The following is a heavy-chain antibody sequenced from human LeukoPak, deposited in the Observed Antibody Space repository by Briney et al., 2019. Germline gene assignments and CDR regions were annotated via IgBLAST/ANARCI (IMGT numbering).Heavy chain of an antibody. V-gene: IGHV1-69*05. J-gene: IGHJ5*02. D-gene: IGHD2-2*01. CDR1: GGTFSSYA. Sequence: SVKVSCKASGGTFSSYAISWVRQAPGQGLEWMGGIIPIFGTANYAQKFQGRVTITTDESTSAAYMELSSLRSEDTAVYYCARVGRNDKSPAIPAAYDWLDPWGQGTLVTVSS. CDR2: IIPIFGTA. CDR3: ARVGRNDKSPAIPAAYDWLDP.